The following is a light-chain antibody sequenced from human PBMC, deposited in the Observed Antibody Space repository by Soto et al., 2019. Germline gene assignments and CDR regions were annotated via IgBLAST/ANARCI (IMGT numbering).Light chain of an antibody. CDR2: GVS. Sequence: EIVLTQSPGTLSLSPGERATLSCRASHSVSSSYLAWYQQKPGQAPRLLIYGVSSRATGIPDRFSGSGSGTDFTLTISRLEPEDFAVYYCQQYGSSPPITFGQGTRLEIK. CDR1: HSVSSSY. J-gene: IGKJ5*01. CDR3: QQYGSSPPIT. V-gene: IGKV3-20*01.